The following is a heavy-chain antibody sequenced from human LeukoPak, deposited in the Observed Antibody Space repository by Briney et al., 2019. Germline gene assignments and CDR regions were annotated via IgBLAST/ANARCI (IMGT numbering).Heavy chain of an antibody. CDR2: VNLQGST. Sequence: SGTLSLTCDVSGGSITQTNYWTWVRQPPGKGLEWIGEVNLQGSTNYNPSLMRRVAISVDTSANHVSLQLTSVTAADTALYYCARHNSSTWANLFGPWGQGTLVTVSS. V-gene: IGHV4-4*02. D-gene: IGHD6-6*01. CDR1: GGSITQTNY. J-gene: IGHJ5*02. CDR3: ARHNSSTWANLFGP.